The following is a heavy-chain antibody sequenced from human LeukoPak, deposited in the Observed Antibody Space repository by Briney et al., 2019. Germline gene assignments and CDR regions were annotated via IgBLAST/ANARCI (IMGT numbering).Heavy chain of an antibody. J-gene: IGHJ4*02. Sequence: ASVKVSCKASGYTFTGYYMHWVRQAPGQGLEWMGWINPNSGGTNYAQKFQGRVTMTRDTSISTAYMELSRLRSDDTAVYYCARDLSGYYDSSGYGGFDYWGRGTLVTVSS. CDR2: INPNSGGT. CDR3: ARDLSGYYDSSGYGGFDY. V-gene: IGHV1-2*02. D-gene: IGHD3-22*01. CDR1: GYTFTGYY.